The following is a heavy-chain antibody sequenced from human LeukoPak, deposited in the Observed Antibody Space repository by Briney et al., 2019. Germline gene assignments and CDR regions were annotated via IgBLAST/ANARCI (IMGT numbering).Heavy chain of an antibody. CDR2: ISSNGGSS. J-gene: IGHJ4*02. Sequence: GGSLRLSCSASGFTFSAYPMYWVRQAPGKGLEYVSGISSNGGSSFYADSVKGRFTISRDNSKNTLYLQMSSLRAEDTAVYYCVKITSVTGGDCWGQGTRLTVSS. D-gene: IGHD1-1*01. V-gene: IGHV3-64D*09. CDR1: GFTFSAYP. CDR3: VKITSVTGGDC.